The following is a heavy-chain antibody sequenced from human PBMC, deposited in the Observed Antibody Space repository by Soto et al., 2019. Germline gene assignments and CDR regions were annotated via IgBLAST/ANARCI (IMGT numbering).Heavy chain of an antibody. Sequence: PGESLKISCKGSGYSFTSYWIGWVRQMPGKGLEWMGIIYPGDSDTRYSPSFRGQVTISADKSISTAYLQWSSLKASDTAMYYCARHGGYSFYYYGMDVWGQGTTVTVSS. CDR1: GYSFTSYW. CDR2: IYPGDSDT. V-gene: IGHV5-51*01. D-gene: IGHD5-18*01. CDR3: ARHGGYSFYYYGMDV. J-gene: IGHJ6*02.